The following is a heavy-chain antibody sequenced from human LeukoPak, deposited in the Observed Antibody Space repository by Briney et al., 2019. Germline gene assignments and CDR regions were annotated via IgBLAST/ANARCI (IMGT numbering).Heavy chain of an antibody. D-gene: IGHD3-22*01. CDR3: ARRKYDSSGYYYGAFDY. Sequence: SETLSLTCSVSGGSISSSRYYWGWIRQPPGKGLEWIGSIYYSGTTYYSPSLKSRVTISVDTSKNQFSLRLSSVTAADTAVYYCARRKYDSSGYYYGAFDYWGQGTLVTVSS. J-gene: IGHJ4*02. CDR2: IYYSGTT. V-gene: IGHV4-39*01. CDR1: GGSISSSRYY.